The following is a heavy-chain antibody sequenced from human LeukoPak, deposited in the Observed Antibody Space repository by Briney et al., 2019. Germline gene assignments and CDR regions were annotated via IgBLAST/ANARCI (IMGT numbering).Heavy chain of an antibody. Sequence: RASVKVSCKASGYTFTGYYMHWVRQAPGQGLEWMGRINPNSGGTNYAQKFQGRVTMTRDTSISTAYMELSRLRSDDTAVYYCARGSVVAANNWFDPWGQGTLVTVSS. CDR3: ARGSVVAANNWFDP. V-gene: IGHV1-2*06. D-gene: IGHD2-15*01. CDR2: INPNSGGT. CDR1: GYTFTGYY. J-gene: IGHJ5*02.